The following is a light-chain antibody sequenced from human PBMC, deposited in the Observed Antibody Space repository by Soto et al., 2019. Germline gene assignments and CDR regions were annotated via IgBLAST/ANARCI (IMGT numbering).Light chain of an antibody. CDR3: QQYKDWRT. Sequence: IVMTQSPATLSVSPGERATLSCRASQTIDNKLSWYQQIPGKAPRLLIYGASIRANGIPARCGGSWAETEFTLTISGLQSADFGVDYCQQYKDWRTFGQGTNVDIK. V-gene: IGKV3-15*01. CDR1: QTIDNK. CDR2: GAS. J-gene: IGKJ1*01.